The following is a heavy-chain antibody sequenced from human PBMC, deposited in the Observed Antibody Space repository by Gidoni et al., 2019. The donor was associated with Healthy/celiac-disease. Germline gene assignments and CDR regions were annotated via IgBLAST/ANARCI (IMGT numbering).Heavy chain of an antibody. J-gene: IGHJ1*01. CDR2: IDYSGST. Sequence: QVQLQESGPGLVKPSETLSLTCTVSGGSISSYYWSWIRQPPGKGLEWIGFIDYSGSTNYHPSLKCRFTISVDTSKTQFSLKLSSVTAADSAVYYCASRQAGAFQHWGQGTLVTVSS. CDR3: ASRQAGAFQH. V-gene: IGHV4-59*01. CDR1: GGSISSYY.